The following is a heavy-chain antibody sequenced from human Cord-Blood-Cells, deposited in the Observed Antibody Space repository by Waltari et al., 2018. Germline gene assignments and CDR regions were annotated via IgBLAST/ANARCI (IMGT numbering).Heavy chain of an antibody. CDR3: ARENYYGSGFGSGFDP. Sequence: QVQLVQSGAEVKKPGSSVKVSCKASGGTSSSYAISWVRQAPGQGLEWMGGIIPIFGTANYAQKFQGRVTITADKSTSTAYMELSSLRSEDTAVYYCARENYYGSGFGSGFDPWGQGTLVTVSS. CDR1: GGTSSSYA. J-gene: IGHJ5*02. CDR2: IIPIFGTA. V-gene: IGHV1-69*06. D-gene: IGHD3-10*01.